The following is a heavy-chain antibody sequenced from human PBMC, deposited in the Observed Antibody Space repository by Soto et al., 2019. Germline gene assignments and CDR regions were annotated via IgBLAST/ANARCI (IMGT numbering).Heavy chain of an antibody. CDR1: GYTFTGHY. Sequence: ASVKVSCKASGYTFTGHYMLWVRQAPGQGLEWMGWINPNSVGTNYAQKFQGRVTMTRDTSISTAYMELSRLKSDDTAVYYCAREPMVRAAHGFDIWGQGTMVTVSS. D-gene: IGHD3-10*01. CDR2: INPNSVGT. V-gene: IGHV1-2*02. J-gene: IGHJ3*02. CDR3: AREPMVRAAHGFDI.